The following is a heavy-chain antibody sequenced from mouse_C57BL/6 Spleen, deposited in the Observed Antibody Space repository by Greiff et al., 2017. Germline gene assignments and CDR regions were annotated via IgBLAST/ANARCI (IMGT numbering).Heavy chain of an antibody. V-gene: IGHV1-82*01. CDR1: GYAFSSSW. CDR3: ARSDGYYDD. D-gene: IGHD2-3*01. J-gene: IGHJ2*01. CDR2: IYPGDGDT. Sequence: QVQLQQSGPELVKPGASVKISCKASGYAFSSSWMNWVKQRPGKGLEWIGRIYPGDGDTNYNGKFKGKATLTADKSSSTAYMQLSSLTSEDSAVYFCARSDGYYDDGGQGTTLTVSS.